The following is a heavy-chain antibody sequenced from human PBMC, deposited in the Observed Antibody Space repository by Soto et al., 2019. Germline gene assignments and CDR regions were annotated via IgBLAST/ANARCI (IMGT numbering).Heavy chain of an antibody. CDR3: AKDSPPIAAAGMLDY. CDR2: ISYDGSNK. CDR1: GFTFSSYG. D-gene: IGHD6-25*01. V-gene: IGHV3-30*18. Sequence: GGSLRLSCAASGFTFSSYGMHWVRQAPGKGLEWVAVISYDGSNKYYADSVKGRFTISRDNSKNTLYLQMNSLRAEDTAVYYCAKDSPPIAAAGMLDYWGQGTLVTVAS. J-gene: IGHJ4*02.